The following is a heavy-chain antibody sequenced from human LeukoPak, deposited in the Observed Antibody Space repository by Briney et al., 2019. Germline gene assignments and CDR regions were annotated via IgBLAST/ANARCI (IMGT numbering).Heavy chain of an antibody. CDR2: IYHSKST. Sequence: PSQTLSLTCAVSGGSISSGRYSWSWIRQPPGKGLERIGYIYHSKSTYYNPSLKSRVTISVDRSKNQFSLKLSSVTAADTAVYYCARVQYCRSTSCYGGGWFDPWGQGTLVTVSS. D-gene: IGHD2-2*01. V-gene: IGHV4-30-2*01. J-gene: IGHJ5*02. CDR3: ARVQYCRSTSCYGGGWFDP. CDR1: GGSISSGRYS.